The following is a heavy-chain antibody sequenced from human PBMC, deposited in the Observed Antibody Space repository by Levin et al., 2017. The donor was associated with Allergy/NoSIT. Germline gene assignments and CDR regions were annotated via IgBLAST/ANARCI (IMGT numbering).Heavy chain of an antibody. CDR3: AKWEAADYYFDY. V-gene: IGHV3-30-3*02. Sequence: GESLKISCAASGFTFSSYAMHWVRQAPGKGLEWVAVISYDGSNKYYADSVKGRFTISRDNSKNTLYLQMNSLRAEDTAVYYCAKWEAADYYFDYWGQGTLVTVSS. D-gene: IGHD6-13*01. CDR1: GFTFSSYA. CDR2: ISYDGSNK. J-gene: IGHJ4*02.